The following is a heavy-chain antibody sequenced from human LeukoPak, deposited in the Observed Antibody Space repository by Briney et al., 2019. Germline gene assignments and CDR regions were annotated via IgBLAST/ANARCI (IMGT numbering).Heavy chain of an antibody. CDR2: ISSSSSYI. CDR3: ARDVHPLRLLWFGGYYFDY. V-gene: IGHV3-21*01. D-gene: IGHD3-10*01. Sequence: SPGGSLRLSCAASGFTFSSYSMNWVRQAPGKGLEWVSSISSSSSYIYYADSVKGRFTISRDNAKNSLYLQMNSLRAEDTAVYYCARDVHPLRLLWFGGYYFDYWGQGTLVTVSS. CDR1: GFTFSSYS. J-gene: IGHJ4*02.